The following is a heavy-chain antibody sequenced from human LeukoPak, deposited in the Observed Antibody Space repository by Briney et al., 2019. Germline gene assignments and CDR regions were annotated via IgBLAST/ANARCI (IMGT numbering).Heavy chain of an antibody. CDR3: ARGLRIAAAGSDP. D-gene: IGHD6-13*01. Sequence: IPSETLSLTCTVSGGSISSYYWSWIRQPPGKGLEWIGYIYYSGSTNYNPSLKSRVTISVDTSKNQFSLKLSSVTAADTAVYYCARGLRIAAAGSDPWGQGTLVTVSS. J-gene: IGHJ5*02. CDR2: IYYSGST. CDR1: GGSISSYY. V-gene: IGHV4-59*01.